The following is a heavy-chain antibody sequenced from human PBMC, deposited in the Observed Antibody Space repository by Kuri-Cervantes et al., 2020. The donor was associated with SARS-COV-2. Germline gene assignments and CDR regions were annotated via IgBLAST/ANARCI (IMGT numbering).Heavy chain of an antibody. V-gene: IGHV1-69*13. Sequence: SVKVSCKASVGTFSSYAISGVRQDPGQGLEWMGRIIPIFGTANYAQKSQGRVTITADESTSTAYMELSSLRSEDTAVYYCAGGLVDRYCSSTSCPYYYYYYIDVWGKGTMVTVSS. CDR2: IIPIFGTA. CDR3: AGGLVDRYCSSTSCPYYYYYYIDV. D-gene: IGHD2-2*01. J-gene: IGHJ6*03. CDR1: VGTFSSYA.